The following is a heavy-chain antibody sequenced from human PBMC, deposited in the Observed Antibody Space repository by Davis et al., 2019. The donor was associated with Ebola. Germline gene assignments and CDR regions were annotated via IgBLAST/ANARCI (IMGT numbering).Heavy chain of an antibody. CDR2: IIPIFGTA. J-gene: IGHJ3*02. V-gene: IGHV1-69*13. D-gene: IGHD2-2*01. CDR1: GGTFSSYA. CDR3: ASQNCSSTSCRYAFDI. Sequence: SVKVSCKASGGTFSSYAISWVRQAPGQGLEWMGGIIPIFGTANYAQKFQGRVTITADESTSTAYMELSSLRSEDTAVYYCASQNCSSTSCRYAFDIWGQGTMVTVSS.